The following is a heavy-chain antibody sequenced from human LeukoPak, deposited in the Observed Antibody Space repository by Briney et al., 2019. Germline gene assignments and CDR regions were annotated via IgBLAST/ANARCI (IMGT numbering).Heavy chain of an antibody. CDR2: IRWNSGSI. CDR1: GFTFDDYA. J-gene: IGHJ4*02. CDR3: AKRSRLAHFDY. V-gene: IGHV3-9*01. D-gene: IGHD2-21*01. Sequence: GRSLRLSCAASGFTFDDYAMYWVRQAPGKGLEWVSGIRWNSGSIGYADSVKGRFTISRDNAKNSLYLQMNSLRAEDTAFYYCAKRSRLAHFDYWGQGTLVTVSS.